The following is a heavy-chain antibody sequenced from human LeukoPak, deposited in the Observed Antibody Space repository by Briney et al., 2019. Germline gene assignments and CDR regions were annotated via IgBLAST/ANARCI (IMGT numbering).Heavy chain of an antibody. V-gene: IGHV1-58*01. D-gene: IGHD3-22*01. Sequence: SVNVSCKASGFTFTSSAVQWVRQARGQRLEWIGWIVVGSGNTNYAQKFQERVTITRDMSTSTAYMELSSLRSEDTAVYYCAAFPYYYDSSGHAEFDYWGQGTLVTVSS. CDR3: AAFPYYYDSSGHAEFDY. CDR1: GFTFTSSA. CDR2: IVVGSGNT. J-gene: IGHJ4*02.